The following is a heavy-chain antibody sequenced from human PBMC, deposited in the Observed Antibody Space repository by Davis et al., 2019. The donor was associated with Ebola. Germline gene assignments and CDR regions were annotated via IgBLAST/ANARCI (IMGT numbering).Heavy chain of an antibody. CDR1: GYTFTSYA. D-gene: IGHD2-2*01. Sequence: AASVKVSCKASGYTFTSYAMNWVRQAPGQGLEWMGWINTNTGNPTYAQGFTGRFVFSLDTSVSTAYLQISSLKAEDTAVYYCARVIWRSDIVVVPAAFDYWGQGTLVTVSS. CDR3: ARVIWRSDIVVVPAAFDY. J-gene: IGHJ4*02. V-gene: IGHV7-4-1*02. CDR2: INTNTGNP.